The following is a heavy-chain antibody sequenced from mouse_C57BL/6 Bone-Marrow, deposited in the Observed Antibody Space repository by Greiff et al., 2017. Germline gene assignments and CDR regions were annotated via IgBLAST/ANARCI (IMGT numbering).Heavy chain of an antibody. J-gene: IGHJ4*01. CDR2: IHPNSGST. CDR3: ARNDYSYARDY. V-gene: IGHV1-64*01. D-gene: IGHD2-12*01. CDR1: GYTFTSYW. Sequence: VQLQQPGAELVKPGASVKLSCKASGYTFTSYWMHWVKQRPGQGLEWIGMIHPNSGSTNYNEKFKSKATLTVDKSSSTAYMQLSSLTSEDSAVYYCARNDYSYARDYWGQGTSVTVSA.